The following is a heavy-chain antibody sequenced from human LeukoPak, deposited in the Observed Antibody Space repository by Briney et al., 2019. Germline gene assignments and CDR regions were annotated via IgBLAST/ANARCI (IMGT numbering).Heavy chain of an antibody. CDR1: GYTFTGYY. Sequence: ASVKVSCKASGYTFTGYYMHWVRQARGQGLEWMGWINPNSGGTNYAQKFQGRVTMTRDTSISTAYMELSRLRSDDTAVYYCAREGGDDYGDYNSRNWFDPWGQGTLVTVSS. CDR2: INPNSGGT. J-gene: IGHJ5*02. V-gene: IGHV1-2*02. D-gene: IGHD4-17*01. CDR3: AREGGDDYGDYNSRNWFDP.